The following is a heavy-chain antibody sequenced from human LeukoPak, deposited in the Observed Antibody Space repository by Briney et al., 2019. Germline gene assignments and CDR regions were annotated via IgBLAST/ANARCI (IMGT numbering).Heavy chain of an antibody. CDR1: GFTFSTYA. CDR2: IGGSDGRT. Sequence: GGSLRLPCAASGFTFSTYAMSWVRQAPGKGLEWVSLIGGSDGRTRYADSVKGRFTISRDNSKNTLYLEMNSLRAEDTAVYYCAKDSSSYDWGYMDVWDKGTTVTISS. V-gene: IGHV3-23*01. J-gene: IGHJ6*03. CDR3: AKDSSSYDWGYMDV. D-gene: IGHD3-22*01.